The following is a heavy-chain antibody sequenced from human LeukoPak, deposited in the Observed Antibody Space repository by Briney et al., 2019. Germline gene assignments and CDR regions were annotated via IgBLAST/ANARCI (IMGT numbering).Heavy chain of an antibody. Sequence: PSETLSLTCTVSGGSISSDYWSWIRQPPGKGLEWNGYIYYRGSTNYNPSLKSRVTISVDTSKNQFSLKLSSVTAADTAVYYCARLSGYSSGHYYSDYWGQGTLVTVSS. V-gene: IGHV4-59*01. J-gene: IGHJ4*02. CDR1: GGSISSDY. CDR3: ARLSGYSSGHYYSDY. CDR2: IYYRGST. D-gene: IGHD3-22*01.